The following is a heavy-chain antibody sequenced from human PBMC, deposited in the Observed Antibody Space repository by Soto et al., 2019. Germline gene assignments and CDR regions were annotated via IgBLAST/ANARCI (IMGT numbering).Heavy chain of an antibody. CDR1: GFSVSRKY. V-gene: IGHV3-66*01. CDR2: IYSGGST. Sequence: ESGGGLVQPGGSLRISCAASGFSVSRKYVNWVRQAPGKGLEWVSVIYSGGSTYYTDSVKGRFTISRDLFKNTLYLQMNSLRAEDTAIYFCATAGDYGDYVPLDIWGQGTMVAVSS. D-gene: IGHD4-17*01. CDR3: ATAGDYGDYVPLDI. J-gene: IGHJ3*02.